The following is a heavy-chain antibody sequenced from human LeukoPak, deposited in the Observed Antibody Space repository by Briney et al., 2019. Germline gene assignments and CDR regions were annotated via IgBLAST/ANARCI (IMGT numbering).Heavy chain of an antibody. CDR2: ISAYNGNT. Sequence: ASVKVSCKASGYTFTSYGISWVRQAPGQGLEWMGWISAYNGNTNYAQKLQGRVTMTTDTSTSTAYMELRSLRSDDAAVYYCATKVGATRGGWFDPWGQGTLVTVSS. V-gene: IGHV1-18*01. D-gene: IGHD1-26*01. CDR3: ATKVGATRGGWFDP. J-gene: IGHJ5*02. CDR1: GYTFTSYG.